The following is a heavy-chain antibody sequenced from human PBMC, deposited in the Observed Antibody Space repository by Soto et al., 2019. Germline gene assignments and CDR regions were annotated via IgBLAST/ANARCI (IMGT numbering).Heavy chain of an antibody. CDR2: ISGSGGST. CDR3: GRRLGIVATTYPEY. CDR1: RFTFSSYA. Sequence: EGQLLESGGGLVQPGGSLRLSCAASRFTFSSYAMSWVRQAPGNGLECVSAISGSGGSTYYADSVKGRFTISRDNSKNTIVLKMNSLRAEDTALYYCGRRLGIVATTYPEYWGPGTLVTGSS. V-gene: IGHV3-23*01. D-gene: IGHD5-12*01. J-gene: IGHJ4*02.